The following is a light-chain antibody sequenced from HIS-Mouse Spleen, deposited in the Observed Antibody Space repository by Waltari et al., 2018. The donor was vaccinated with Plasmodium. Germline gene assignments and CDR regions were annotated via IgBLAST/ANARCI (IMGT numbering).Light chain of an antibody. V-gene: IGKV3-15*01. J-gene: IGKJ1*01. CDR2: GAS. CDR1: QSVSSN. CDR3: QQYNNWPWT. Sequence: EIVMTQSPATLSVSPAERATLSGRASQSVSSNLAWYQQKPGQAPRLLIYGASTRATGIPARFSGSGSGTEFTLTISSLQSEDFAVYYCQQYNNWPWTFGQGTKVEIK.